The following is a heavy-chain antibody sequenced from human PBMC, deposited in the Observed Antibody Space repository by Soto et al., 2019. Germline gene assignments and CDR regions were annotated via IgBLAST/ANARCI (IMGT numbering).Heavy chain of an antibody. CDR1: GLTFISSA. Sequence: SVKVSCKASGLTFISSAVQGVRQARGQRLEWIGWIVVGSGNTNYAQKFQERVTITRDMSTSTAYMELSSLRSEDTAVYYCHSGVLRFLDPGAFDIWGQGTMVTVSS. CDR2: IVVGSGNT. D-gene: IGHD3-3*01. V-gene: IGHV1-58*01. CDR3: HSGVLRFLDPGAFDI. J-gene: IGHJ3*02.